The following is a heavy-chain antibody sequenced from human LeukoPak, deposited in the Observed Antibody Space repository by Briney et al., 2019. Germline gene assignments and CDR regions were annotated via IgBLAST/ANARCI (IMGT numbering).Heavy chain of an antibody. Sequence: GGTLRLSCAASGFILSHHGMNWVRQAPGKGLEWVSGIRTDGVTTYYADSVKGRFIISRDNSKNTVYLQMNSLSAEDAAVYYCVKDDGWVQYANWGQGTLVTVSS. CDR2: IRTDGVTT. CDR3: VKDDGWVQYAN. CDR1: GFILSHHG. D-gene: IGHD5-24*01. V-gene: IGHV3-23*01. J-gene: IGHJ4*02.